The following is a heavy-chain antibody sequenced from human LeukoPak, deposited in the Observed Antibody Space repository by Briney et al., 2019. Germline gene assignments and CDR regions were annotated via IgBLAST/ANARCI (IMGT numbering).Heavy chain of an antibody. CDR3: AKLAAYDVDY. CDR1: GFTFSSYG. Sequence: PGRSLRLSCAASGFTFSSYGMHWVRQDPGKGLEWVAVISYDGSNKYYADSVKGRFTISRDNSKNTLYLQMNSLRAEDTAVYYCAKLAAYDVDYWGQGTLVTVSS. V-gene: IGHV3-30*18. CDR2: ISYDGSNK. J-gene: IGHJ4*02. D-gene: IGHD5-12*01.